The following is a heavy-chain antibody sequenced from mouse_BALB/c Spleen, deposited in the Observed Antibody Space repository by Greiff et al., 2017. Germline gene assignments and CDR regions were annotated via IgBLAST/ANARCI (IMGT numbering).Heavy chain of an antibody. CDR3: ARRGYYGSSPDY. J-gene: IGHJ2*01. V-gene: IGHV3-2*02. CDR2: ISYSGST. D-gene: IGHD1-1*01. Sequence: DVQLQESGPGLVKPSQSLSLTCTVTGYSFTSYYAWYGIRQLPGNILEWMGYISYSGSTSYNPTLKSRISITRDTSKNQFFLQLTCVTTEDTATYYCARRGYYGSSPDYWGQGTTLTVSS. CDR1: GYSFTSYYA.